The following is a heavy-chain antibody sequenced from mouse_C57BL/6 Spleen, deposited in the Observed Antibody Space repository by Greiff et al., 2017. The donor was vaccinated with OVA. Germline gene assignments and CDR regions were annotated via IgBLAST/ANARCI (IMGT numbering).Heavy chain of an antibody. D-gene: IGHD2-1*01. CDR1: GFTFSSYA. CDR2: ISSGGDYT. Sequence: EVQRVESGEGLVKPGGSLKLSCAASGFTFSSYAMSWVRQTPEKRLEWVAYISSGGDYTYYADTVKGRFTISRDNARNTLYLQMSSLKSEDTAMYYCTRDNGNGGFAYWGQGTLVTVSA. CDR3: TRDNGNGGFAY. V-gene: IGHV5-9-1*02. J-gene: IGHJ3*01.